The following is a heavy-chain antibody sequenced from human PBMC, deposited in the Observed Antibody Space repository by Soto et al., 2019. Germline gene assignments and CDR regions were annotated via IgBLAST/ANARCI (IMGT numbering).Heavy chain of an antibody. CDR1: GGSISSSSYY. CDR2: IYYSGST. V-gene: IGHV4-39*01. J-gene: IGHJ5*02. D-gene: IGHD5-12*01. Sequence: PSETLSLTCTVSGGSISSSSYYWGWIRQPPGKGLEWIGSIYYSGSTYYNPSLKSRVTISVDTSKNQFSLKLSSVAAADTAVYYCARSERSGYVVSWFDPWGQGTLVTVSS. CDR3: ARSERSGYVVSWFDP.